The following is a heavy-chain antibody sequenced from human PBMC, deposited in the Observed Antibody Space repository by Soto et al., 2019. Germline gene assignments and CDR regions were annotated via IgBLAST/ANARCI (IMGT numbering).Heavy chain of an antibody. Sequence: QVQLQVSGPGLVKPSETLSLSCSVSGGSISGHYWSWVRQTPGKGLEWIGYMYYSGSTNYNPSLKRRATISVDTSKNHFSLRLTSVTAADTAVYYCARGPYYDLIWNYYYMDVWGKGTTVTVSS. D-gene: IGHD3-16*01. V-gene: IGHV4-59*08. CDR1: GGSISGHY. J-gene: IGHJ6*03. CDR3: ARGPYYDLIWNYYYMDV. CDR2: MYYSGST.